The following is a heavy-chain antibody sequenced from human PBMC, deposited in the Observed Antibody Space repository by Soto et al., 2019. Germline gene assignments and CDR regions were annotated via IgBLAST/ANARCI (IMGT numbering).Heavy chain of an antibody. Sequence: ASVKVSCKASGYTFTSYGISWVRQAPGQGLEWMGWISAYNGNTNYAQKLQGRVTMTTDTSTSTAYMELRRLRSEDTAVYYCAADPSHDFWSGLSGFDYWGPGTLVTVSS. CDR3: AADPSHDFWSGLSGFDY. CDR2: ISAYNGNT. CDR1: GYTFTSYG. V-gene: IGHV1-18*01. D-gene: IGHD3-3*01. J-gene: IGHJ4*02.